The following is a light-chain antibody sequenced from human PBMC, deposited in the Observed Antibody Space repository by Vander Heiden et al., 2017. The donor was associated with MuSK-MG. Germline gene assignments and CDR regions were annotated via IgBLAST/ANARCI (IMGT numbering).Light chain of an antibody. CDR2: DAF. CDR1: QDISSN. V-gene: IGKV1-33*01. Sequence: DIQMSQPPSSLSASVGDRVTITCRASQDISSNLNWYQQKPGKAPKLLIYDAFNFETAAPSRFRGRGPATDFTFSITILQPEALAAYYSQQNSTLPYTLGQGTKLELK. J-gene: IGKJ2*01. CDR3: QQNSTLPYT.